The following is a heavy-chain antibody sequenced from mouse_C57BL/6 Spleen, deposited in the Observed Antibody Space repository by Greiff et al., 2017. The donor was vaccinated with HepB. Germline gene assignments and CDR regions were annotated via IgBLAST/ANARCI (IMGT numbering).Heavy chain of an antibody. CDR2: INPNNGGT. J-gene: IGHJ3*01. CDR1: GYTFTDYY. D-gene: IGHD2-4*01. CDR3: ARGGYDYLAY. V-gene: IGHV1-26*01. Sequence: VQLQQSGPELVKPGASVKISCKASGYTFTDYYMNWVKQSHGKSLEWIGDINPNNGGTSYNQKFKGKATLTVDKSSSTAYMELRSLTSEDSAVYYCARGGYDYLAYWGQGTLVTVSA.